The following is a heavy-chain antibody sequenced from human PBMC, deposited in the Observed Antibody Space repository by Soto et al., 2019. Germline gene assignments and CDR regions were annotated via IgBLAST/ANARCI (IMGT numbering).Heavy chain of an antibody. D-gene: IGHD3-22*01. J-gene: IGHJ4*02. CDR3: AIDYYDSSAPTGP. V-gene: IGHV1-69*01. CDR1: GGTFSSYA. CDR2: IIPIFGKP. Sequence: QVQLVQSGAEVKKPGSSVKVSCTASGGTFSSYAISWVRQAPGQGLEWMGGIIPIFGKPNYAQRFQGRVTIIADESTSTAYMELSSLRSEDTAVYYCAIDYYDSSAPTGPWGQGTLVTVSS.